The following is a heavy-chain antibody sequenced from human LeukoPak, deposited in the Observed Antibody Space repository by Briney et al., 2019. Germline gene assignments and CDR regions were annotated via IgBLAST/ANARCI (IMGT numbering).Heavy chain of an antibody. J-gene: IGHJ4*02. Sequence: GGSLRLSRAASGFTFSNYWMSWVRQAPGMGLEWVANIKQDGNEKYYVDSVKGRFTISRDNAKNSLYLQMNSLRAEDTAVYYCARRRGSYSFDYWGQGILVTVSS. CDR1: GFTFSNYW. V-gene: IGHV3-7*01. D-gene: IGHD1-26*01. CDR2: IKQDGNEK. CDR3: ARRRGSYSFDY.